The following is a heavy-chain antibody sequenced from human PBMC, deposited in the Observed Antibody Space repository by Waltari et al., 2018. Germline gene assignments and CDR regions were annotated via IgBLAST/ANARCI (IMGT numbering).Heavy chain of an antibody. CDR1: GGSISSYY. J-gene: IGHJ4*02. Sequence: QVQLQESGPGLVKPSETLSLTCTVPGGSISSYYWSWIRQPPGKGREWIGYIYYSRSTNYNPSLKSRVTISVDTSKNQFSLKLSSVTAADTAVYYCARGVGATTFDYWGQGTLVTVSS. V-gene: IGHV4-59*01. D-gene: IGHD1-26*01. CDR3: ARGVGATTFDY. CDR2: IYYSRST.